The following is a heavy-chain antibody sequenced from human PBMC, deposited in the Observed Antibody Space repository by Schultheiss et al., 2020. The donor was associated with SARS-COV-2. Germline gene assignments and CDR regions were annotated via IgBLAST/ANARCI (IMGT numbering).Heavy chain of an antibody. CDR1: GGSISSYY. J-gene: IGHJ4*02. V-gene: IGHV4-59*01. CDR2: IYYSGST. Sequence: SETLSLTCTVSGGSISSYYWSWIRQPPGKGLEWIGYIYYSGSTNYNPSLKSRVTISVDTSKNQFSLKLSSVTAADTAVYYCAREDYDSSGWFDYWGQGTLVTV. CDR3: AREDYDSSGWFDY. D-gene: IGHD3-22*01.